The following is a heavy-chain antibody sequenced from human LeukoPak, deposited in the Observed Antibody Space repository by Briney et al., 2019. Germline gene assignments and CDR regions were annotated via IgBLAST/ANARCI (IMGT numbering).Heavy chain of an antibody. CDR2: IKQDGSEQ. V-gene: IGHV3-7*01. CDR3: ARDRCSSTSCSYDY. CDR1: GFTFSHYW. J-gene: IGHJ4*02. D-gene: IGHD2-2*01. Sequence: GESLRLSCAASGFTFSHYWMTWVRQAPGKGLEWVANIKQDGSEQYYVDSVKGRFTISRDNAKNSLYLQMSSLRVEDTAVYYCARDRCSSTSCSYDYWGQGTLVTVSS.